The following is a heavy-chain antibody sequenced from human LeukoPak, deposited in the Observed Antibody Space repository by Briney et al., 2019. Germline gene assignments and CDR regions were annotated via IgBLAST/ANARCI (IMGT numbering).Heavy chain of an antibody. J-gene: IGHJ4*02. D-gene: IGHD2-15*01. CDR2: INRDGSTT. CDR1: GFTFSSYW. CDR3: ARDLSGSRDN. V-gene: IGHV3-74*01. Sequence: GGSLRLSCADSGFTFSSYWMHWVRQAPGKGLVWVSRINRDGSTTTYADSVKGRFTISRDNAENTLYLQMNSLRAEDTAVYYCARDLSGSRDNWGQGTLVTVSS.